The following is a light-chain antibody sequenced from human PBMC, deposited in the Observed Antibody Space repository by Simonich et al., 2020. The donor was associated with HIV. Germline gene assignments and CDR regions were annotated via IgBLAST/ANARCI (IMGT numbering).Light chain of an antibody. CDR3: SSYTSSSTLVV. Sequence: QSALTQPASVSGSPGQSITISCAGTNSDVGGYNYVSWYQQHPGKALKLMIYDVSTRPSGVSNRFSGSKSGNTASLTISGLQAEDEADYYCSSYTSSSTLVVFGGGTKLTVL. CDR1: NSDVGGYNY. J-gene: IGLJ3*02. CDR2: DVS. V-gene: IGLV2-14*03.